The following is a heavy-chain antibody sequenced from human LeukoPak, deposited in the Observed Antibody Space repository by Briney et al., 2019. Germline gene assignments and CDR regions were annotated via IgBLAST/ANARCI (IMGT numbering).Heavy chain of an antibody. J-gene: IGHJ3*02. D-gene: IGHD7-27*01. CDR3: ARDLGTNDAFDI. CDR2: IYTGGST. CDR1: GFTVSTTY. Sequence: GGSLRLYCAASGFTVSTTYMSWVRQAPGRGLEWVSIIYTGGSTYYAHSVKGRFTISRDNSKNTVYLQMNSLRAEDTAVYFCARDLGTNDAFDIWGQGTMLTVSS. V-gene: IGHV3-53*01.